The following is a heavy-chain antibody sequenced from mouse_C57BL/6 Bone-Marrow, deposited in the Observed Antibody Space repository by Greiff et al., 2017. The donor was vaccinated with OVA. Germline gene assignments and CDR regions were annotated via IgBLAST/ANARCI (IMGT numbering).Heavy chain of an antibody. D-gene: IGHD3-2*02. J-gene: IGHJ2*01. Sequence: QVQLQQSGAELVRPGTSVKVSCKASGYAFTNYLIEWVKQRPGQGLEWIGVINPGSGGTNYNEKFKDKATLTADKSSSTAYMQLSSLTYEDSAVYYCARKLRHFDYWGQGTTLTVSS. CDR1: GYAFTNYL. V-gene: IGHV1-54*01. CDR3: ARKLRHFDY. CDR2: INPGSGGT.